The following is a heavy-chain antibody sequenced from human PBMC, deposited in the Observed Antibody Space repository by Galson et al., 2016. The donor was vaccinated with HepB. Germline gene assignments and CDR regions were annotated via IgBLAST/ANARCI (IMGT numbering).Heavy chain of an antibody. D-gene: IGHD6-19*01. CDR1: GFTFSYYS. CDR2: ISNTGSHV. Sequence: SLRLSCAASGFTFSYYSMNWVRQAPGKGLEWVSSISNTGSHVYYVDSVKGRFIISRDNAKNSLDLQMNTLRVEDTAVYYCARSYSSGPHDYWGQGTLVIVSS. J-gene: IGHJ4*02. V-gene: IGHV3-21*03. CDR3: ARSYSSGPHDY.